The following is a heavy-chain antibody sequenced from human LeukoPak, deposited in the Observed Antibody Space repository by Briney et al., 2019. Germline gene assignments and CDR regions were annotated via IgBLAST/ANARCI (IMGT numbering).Heavy chain of an antibody. CDR1: GYTFTSYD. V-gene: IGHV1-8*01. CDR2: MNPNSGNT. Sequence: EASVKVSCKASGYTFTSYDINWVRQATGQGLEWVGWMNPNSGNTGYAQTFQGRATMTRNTSISTAYMELSSLRSEDTAVYYCARDFNSFYTYYYDSSGHKWFDHWAREPWSPSPQ. D-gene: IGHD3-22*01. J-gene: IGHJ5*02. CDR3: ARDFNSFYTYYYDSSGHKWFDH.